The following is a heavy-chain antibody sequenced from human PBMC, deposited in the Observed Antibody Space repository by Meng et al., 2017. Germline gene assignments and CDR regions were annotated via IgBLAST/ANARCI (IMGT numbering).Heavy chain of an antibody. CDR3: AREGRVDFDY. Sequence: VHCGLALRKVGSAATVSSKAFGYTFTSDAMNWVQQAPGQGLESMGWIKTNTGNPTYAQGFTGRFVFALDTSVRTAYLQISRPKAEDTAVYYCAREGRVDFDYWGQGTLVTVSS. V-gene: IGHV7-4-1*02. CDR1: GYTFTSDA. CDR2: IKTNTGNP. D-gene: IGHD1-26*01. J-gene: IGHJ4*02.